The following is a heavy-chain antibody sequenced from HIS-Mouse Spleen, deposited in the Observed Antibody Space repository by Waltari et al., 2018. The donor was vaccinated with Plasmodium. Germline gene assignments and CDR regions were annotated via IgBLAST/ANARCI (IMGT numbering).Heavy chain of an antibody. CDR2: IYHSGST. D-gene: IGHD3-22*01. Sequence: QVQLQESGPGLVKPSETLSLTCTVSGYSISSRYHWGWIRQPHGKGLEWIGSIYHSGSTYYNPSLKSRVTISVDTSKNQFSLKLSSVTAADTAVYYCASGYYDSSTLYYFDYWGQGTLVTVSS. CDR1: GYSISSRYH. CDR3: ASGYYDSSTLYYFDY. V-gene: IGHV4-38-2*02. J-gene: IGHJ4*02.